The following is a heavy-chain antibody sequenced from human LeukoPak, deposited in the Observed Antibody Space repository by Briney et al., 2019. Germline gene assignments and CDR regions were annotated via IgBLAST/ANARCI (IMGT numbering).Heavy chain of an antibody. V-gene: IGHV4-34*01. CDR1: GGSFSGYY. D-gene: IGHD3-22*01. CDR3: ARKYSSGYYFGAFDI. CDR2: INHSGST. Sequence: SETLSLTCAVYGGSFSGYYWSWIRQPSGKGLEWIGEINHSGSTNYNPSLKSRVTISVDTSKNQFSLKLSSVTAADTAVYYCARKYSSGYYFGAFDIWGQGTMVTVSS. J-gene: IGHJ3*02.